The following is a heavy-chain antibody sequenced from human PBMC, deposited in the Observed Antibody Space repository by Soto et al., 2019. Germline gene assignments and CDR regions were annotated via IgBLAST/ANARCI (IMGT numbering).Heavy chain of an antibody. J-gene: IGHJ4*02. D-gene: IGHD6-19*01. CDR2: ISYEGSNK. CDR1: GFTFISYG. V-gene: IGHV3-30*18. Sequence: QVQLVESGGGVVQPGRSLRLSCAASGFTFISYGMHGVRQAPGKGLEWVAVISYEGSNKYYADSVKGRFTISRDNSKNTLYLQMNSLRAEDTAVYYCAKGDQWPHSWTLDYWGQGTLVTVSS. CDR3: AKGDQWPHSWTLDY.